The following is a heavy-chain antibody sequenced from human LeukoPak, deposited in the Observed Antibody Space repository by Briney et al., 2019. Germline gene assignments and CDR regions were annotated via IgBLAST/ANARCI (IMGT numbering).Heavy chain of an antibody. CDR3: ARSRGAIVDY. J-gene: IGHJ4*02. CDR1: GDSVSSNSAA. V-gene: IGHV6-1*01. Sequence: SQTLSDTCAISGDSVSSNSAAWNWIRRSPSRGLEWLGRTYYRSKWVNDYATSVKSRISINPDISANQFSLQLNSVTPEDTAVYYCARSRGAIVDYWGQGTGVTVSS. CDR2: TYYRSKWVN.